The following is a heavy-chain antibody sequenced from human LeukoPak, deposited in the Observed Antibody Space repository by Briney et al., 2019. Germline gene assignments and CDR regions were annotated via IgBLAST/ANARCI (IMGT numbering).Heavy chain of an antibody. J-gene: IGHJ3*02. CDR1: GYTFTSYG. CDR2: IRAYNGDT. V-gene: IGHV1-18*01. CDR3: ARVGGHYDFWSGYYLDAFDI. Sequence: GASVKVSCKASGYTFTSYGISWVGQAPGWIRAYNGDTNYSQKLQGRVTMTTDTSTSTAYMELRSLRSDDTAVYYCARVGGHYDFWSGYYLDAFDIWGQGTMVTVSS. D-gene: IGHD3-3*01.